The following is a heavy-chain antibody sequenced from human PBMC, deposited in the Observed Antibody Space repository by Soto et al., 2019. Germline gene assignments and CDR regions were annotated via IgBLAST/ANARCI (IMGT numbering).Heavy chain of an antibody. CDR2: IGSSGTNI. V-gene: IGHV3-11*01. Sequence: QVQLVESGGGLVKPGGSLRLSCAASGFTFSDYYMNWIRQAPGKGLEWLSYIGSSGTNIYYADSVKGLFTISRDNAKNSLYLQMNSLRAEDTAVYYCASLASGSSAYSDYWGQGTLVTVSS. D-gene: IGHD3-22*01. J-gene: IGHJ4*02. CDR3: ASLASGSSAYSDY. CDR1: GFTFSDYY.